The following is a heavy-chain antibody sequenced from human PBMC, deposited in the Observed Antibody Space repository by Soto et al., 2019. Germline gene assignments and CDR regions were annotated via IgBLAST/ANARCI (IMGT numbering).Heavy chain of an antibody. J-gene: IGHJ4*02. CDR1: GFTFSSYS. CDR3: ARDRGSRRDGYNKWDY. D-gene: IGHD5-12*01. V-gene: IGHV3-21*01. Sequence: GGSLRLSCAASGFTFSSYSMNWVRQAPGKGLEWVSSISSSSSYIYYADSVKGRFTISRDNAKNSLYLQMNSLRAEDTAVYYCARDRGSRRDGYNKWDYWGQGTLVTVSS. CDR2: ISSSSSYI.